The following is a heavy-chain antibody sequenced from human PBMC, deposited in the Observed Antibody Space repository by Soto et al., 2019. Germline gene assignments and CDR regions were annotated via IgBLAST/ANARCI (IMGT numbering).Heavy chain of an antibody. D-gene: IGHD4-4*01. CDR3: SRAPTDYSNADDVDL. CDR1: GGSFSGYY. V-gene: IGHV4-34*01. CDR2: INHSGSA. J-gene: IGHJ4*02. Sequence: QVQLQQWGAGLLKPSETLSLTCAVSGGSFSGYYWNWIRQPPGLGLEWIGDINHSGSANYNPSLNSRFTISVDTSTIQLSLNLFSVTAADTAVYYCSRAPTDYSNADDVDLWGQGNLVTVSP.